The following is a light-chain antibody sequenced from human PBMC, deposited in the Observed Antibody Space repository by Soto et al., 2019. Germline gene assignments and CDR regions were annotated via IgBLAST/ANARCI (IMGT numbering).Light chain of an antibody. CDR2: AAS. J-gene: IGKJ1*01. CDR3: QQSYSTPPWT. Sequence: DIQMTQSPSSLSASVGDRVTITCRASQSIVTYLNWYLQKPGKAPQLLIYAASNLQRGGPSRFSGSGSGTDFTLTISSLQHEDFATYFCQQSYSTPPWTFGQGTKVEI. V-gene: IGKV1-39*01. CDR1: QSIVTY.